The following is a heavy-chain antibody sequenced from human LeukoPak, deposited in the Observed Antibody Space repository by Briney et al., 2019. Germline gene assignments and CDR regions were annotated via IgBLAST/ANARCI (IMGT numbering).Heavy chain of an antibody. J-gene: IGHJ6*03. CDR1: GFTFSSYE. CDR3: AKNGDRGAYCSGGSCYPYYYYNMDV. CDR2: ISSSGSTI. V-gene: IGHV3-48*03. Sequence: GGSLRLSCAASGFTFSSYEMNWVRQAPGKGLEWVSYISSSGSTIYYADSVKGRFTISRDNAKNSLYLQMNSLRAEDTAVYYCAKNGDRGAYCSGGSCYPYYYYNMDVWGKGTTVTISS. D-gene: IGHD2-15*01.